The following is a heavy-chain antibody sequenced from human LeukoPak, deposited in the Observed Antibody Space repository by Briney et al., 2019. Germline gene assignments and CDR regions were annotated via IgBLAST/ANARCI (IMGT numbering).Heavy chain of an antibody. CDR2: ISSSSSTI. V-gene: IGHV3-48*01. Sequence: GGSLRLSCAASGFTFSSYSMNWVRQAPGKGLEWVSYISSSSSTIYYADSVKGRFTISRDNAKNSLYLQMNGLRAEDTAVYYCARGGSYYSFDYWGQGTLVTVSS. D-gene: IGHD1-26*01. J-gene: IGHJ4*02. CDR1: GFTFSSYS. CDR3: ARGGSYYSFDY.